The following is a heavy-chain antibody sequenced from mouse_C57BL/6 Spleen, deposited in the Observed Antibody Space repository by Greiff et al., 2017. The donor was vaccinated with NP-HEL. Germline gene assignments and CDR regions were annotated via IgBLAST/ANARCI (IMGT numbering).Heavy chain of an antibody. D-gene: IGHD1-1*01. CDR3: ARGYYGSSHWYFDV. CDR2: IDPSDSYT. Sequence: VQLQQSGAELVKPGASVKLSCKASGYTFTSYWMQWVKQRPGQGLEWIGEIDPSDSYTNYNQKFKGKATLTVDTSSSTAYMQLSSLTSEDSAVYYCARGYYGSSHWYFDVWGTGTTVTVSS. V-gene: IGHV1-50*01. CDR1: GYTFTSYW. J-gene: IGHJ1*03.